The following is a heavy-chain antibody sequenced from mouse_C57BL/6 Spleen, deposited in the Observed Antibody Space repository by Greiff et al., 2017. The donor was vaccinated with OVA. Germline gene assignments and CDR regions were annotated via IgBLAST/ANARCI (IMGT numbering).Heavy chain of an antibody. D-gene: IGHD1-1*01. CDR2: ISDGGSYT. CDR3: ARSTVVATKAMDY. V-gene: IGHV5-4*03. CDR1: VFTFSSYA. Sequence: EVKLVESGGGLVKPGGSLKLSCAAPVFTFSSYAMSWVRQTPEKRLEWVATISDGGSYTYYPDNVKGRFTISRDNAKNNLYLQMSHLKSEDTAMYYCARSTVVATKAMDYWGQGTSVTVSS. J-gene: IGHJ4*01.